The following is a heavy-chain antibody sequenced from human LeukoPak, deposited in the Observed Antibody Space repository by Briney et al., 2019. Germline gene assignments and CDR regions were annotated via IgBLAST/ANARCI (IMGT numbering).Heavy chain of an antibody. D-gene: IGHD1-26*01. CDR1: GYTFTSYG. V-gene: IGHV1-18*01. J-gene: IGHJ3*02. CDR2: ISAYNGNT. CDR3: ARNRWELLDAFDI. Sequence: ASVKVSCKASGYTFTSYGISWVRQAPGQGLEWMGWISAYNGNTNYAQKLQGRVTMTTDTSTSTAYTELRSLRSDDTAVYYCARNRWELLDAFDIWGQGTMVTVSS.